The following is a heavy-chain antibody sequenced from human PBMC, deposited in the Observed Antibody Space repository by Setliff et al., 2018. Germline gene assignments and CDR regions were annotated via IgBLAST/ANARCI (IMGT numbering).Heavy chain of an antibody. J-gene: IGHJ6*02. CDR1: GGTFSSFA. V-gene: IGHV1-69*13. Sequence: SVKVSCKTSGGTFSSFAVSWMRQAPGQRPEWMGRLIPFFGTTIYAQKFQGRVTITADQSTSTVFMELNSLRSEDTAFYYCARDSRQWLEGGASGDMDIWGQGTAVTVSS. D-gene: IGHD6-19*01. CDR2: LIPFFGTT. CDR3: ARDSRQWLEGGASGDMDI.